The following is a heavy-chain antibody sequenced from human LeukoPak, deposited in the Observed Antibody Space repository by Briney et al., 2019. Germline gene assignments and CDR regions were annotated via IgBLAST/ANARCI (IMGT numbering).Heavy chain of an antibody. V-gene: IGHV1-69*02. Sequence: GSSLKVSCKASGGTFSSYIISWVRQAPGQGLEWMGRIIPILGIANYAQKFQGRVTITADKSTSAAYMELSSLRSEDTAVYYCARRTYCGGDCFSAFDIWGQGTMVTVSS. CDR3: ARRTYCGGDCFSAFDI. J-gene: IGHJ3*02. CDR1: GGTFSSYI. CDR2: IIPILGIA. D-gene: IGHD2-21*02.